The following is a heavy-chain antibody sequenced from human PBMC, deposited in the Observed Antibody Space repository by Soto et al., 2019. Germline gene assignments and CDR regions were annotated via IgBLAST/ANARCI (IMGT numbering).Heavy chain of an antibody. CDR2: INTYNGNI. D-gene: IGHD1-26*01. J-gene: IGHJ4*02. Sequence: QVQLVQSGAEVKKPGASVSVSCGVSGYTFTSYGISWVRQAPGQGLEWMGWINTYNGNINYAQRLQGRVTMTTDTSTGTAYMELRSLRSDDTALYYCARERGGYKHFDYWGQGTLVTVSS. V-gene: IGHV1-18*01. CDR3: ARERGGYKHFDY. CDR1: GYTFTSYG.